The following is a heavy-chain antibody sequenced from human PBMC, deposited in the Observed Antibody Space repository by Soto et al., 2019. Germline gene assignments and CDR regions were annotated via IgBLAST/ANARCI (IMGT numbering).Heavy chain of an antibody. CDR3: ARCIQEDYYYVRDV. J-gene: IGHJ6*02. CDR1: GYTFYSHS. V-gene: IGHV1-18*01. Sequence: QAQLVQSGAEVKKPGASVKVSCKASGYTFYSHSISWVRQAPGQGRGWMGRISADNINTKYAQKFRGRVTRTTDTSTSTVYMELRNLRSDDTAVYYCARCIQEDYYYVRDVWGQGTTVTVSS. D-gene: IGHD5-18*01. CDR2: ISADNINT.